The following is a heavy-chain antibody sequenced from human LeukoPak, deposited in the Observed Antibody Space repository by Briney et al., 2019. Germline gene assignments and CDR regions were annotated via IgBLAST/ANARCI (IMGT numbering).Heavy chain of an antibody. CDR1: GYTFTSYD. V-gene: IGHV1-8*01. D-gene: IGHD6-13*01. CDR3: VRDQGIAAAGY. CDR2: MNPNSGNT. Sequence: GASVKVSGMASGYTFTSYDINWVRQATGQGLEWMGWMNPNSGNTGYAQKFQGRVTMTRNTSISTAYMELSSLRSEDTAVYYCVRDQGIAAAGYWGQGTLVTVSS. J-gene: IGHJ4*02.